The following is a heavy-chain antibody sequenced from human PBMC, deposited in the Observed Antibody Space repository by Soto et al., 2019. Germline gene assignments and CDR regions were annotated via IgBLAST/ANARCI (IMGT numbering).Heavy chain of an antibody. CDR3: EPRRNPPRACNI. CDR1: GFTFSSYA. D-gene: IGHD6-6*01. J-gene: IGHJ3*02. Sequence: EVQLLESGGGLVQPGGSLRLSCAASGFTFSSYAMSWVRQAPGKGLEWVSAISGSGGSTYYADSVKGRFTISRDNSKNTLYLQMNSLRAEDTAVYYCEPRRNPPRACNIWGQGTMVTVSS. V-gene: IGHV3-23*01. CDR2: ISGSGGST.